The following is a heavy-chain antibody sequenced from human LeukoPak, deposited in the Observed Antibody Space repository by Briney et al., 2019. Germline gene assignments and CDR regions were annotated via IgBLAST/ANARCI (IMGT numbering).Heavy chain of an antibody. V-gene: IGHV4-59*01. Sequence: SETLSLTCTVSGGSISSYYWSWIRQPPGKGLEWIGYIYYSGSTNYNPSLKSRVTISVDTSKNQFSLKLSSETAADTAVYYCARGQWLYYFDYWGQGTLVTVSS. CDR2: IYYSGST. D-gene: IGHD6-19*01. J-gene: IGHJ4*02. CDR1: GGSISSYY. CDR3: ARGQWLYYFDY.